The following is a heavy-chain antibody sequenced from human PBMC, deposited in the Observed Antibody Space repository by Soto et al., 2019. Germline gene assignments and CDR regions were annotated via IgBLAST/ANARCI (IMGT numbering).Heavy chain of an antibody. D-gene: IGHD4-4*01. V-gene: IGHV2-5*02. J-gene: IGHJ5*02. CDR3: VHTRGDGNSACFDA. CDR2: IYWDDDR. CDR1: GFSLSTGPAG. Sequence: QITLKESGPSLLKPTQTLTLTCTFSGFSLSTGPAGVGWIRQPPGKALEWLGLIYWDDDRRYRPSLKSRLTITKHPSKDQVVLTMTNMDPVDTGTYYCVHTRGDGNSACFDAWGQGTLVTVSS.